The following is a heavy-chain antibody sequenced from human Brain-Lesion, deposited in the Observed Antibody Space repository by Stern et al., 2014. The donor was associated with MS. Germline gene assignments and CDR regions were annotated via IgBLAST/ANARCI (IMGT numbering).Heavy chain of an antibody. D-gene: IGHD3-3*01. CDR3: AKNPGGFTID. J-gene: IGHJ4*02. V-gene: IGHV3-30*18. CDR1: GFTFSSYD. CDR2: ISYDGSNK. Sequence: QVQLQQSGGGVVQPGRSRRLSCAASGFTFSSYDLHWVRQGPGKGLEWVASISYDGSNKYYADSVKGRFTISRDNSKNTLFLQMNSLRTEDTAVYYCAKNPGGFTIDWGQGTLVTVSS.